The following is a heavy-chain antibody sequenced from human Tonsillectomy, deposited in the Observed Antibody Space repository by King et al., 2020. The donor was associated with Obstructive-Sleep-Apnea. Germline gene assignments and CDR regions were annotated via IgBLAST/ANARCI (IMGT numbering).Heavy chain of an antibody. CDR1: GGSISNYY. J-gene: IGHJ4*02. CDR3: ARHRGVEDYDGYGDYFDY. V-gene: IGHV4-59*08. D-gene: IGHD5-24*01. CDR2: MYYSGNT. Sequence: QLQESGPGLVKPSETLSLTCTVSGGSISNYYWSWIRQPPGKGLEWIGYMYYSGNTNFNPSLKSRVTISADTSKIQFSLRLSSVTAADTAVYYCARHRGVEDYDGYGDYFDYWGQGTLVTVSS.